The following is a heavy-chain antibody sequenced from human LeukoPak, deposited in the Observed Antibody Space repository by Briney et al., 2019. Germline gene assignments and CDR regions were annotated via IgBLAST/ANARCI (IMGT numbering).Heavy chain of an antibody. CDR3: ARDCPYYDFWSGYFSDAFDI. V-gene: IGHV4-59*12. Sequence: SETLSLTCTVSGGSISSYYWSWIRQPPGKGLEWIGYIYYSGSTNYNPSLKSRVTMSVDTSKNQFSLKLSSVAAADTAVYYCARDCPYYDFWSGYFSDAFDIWGQGTMVTVSS. J-gene: IGHJ3*02. CDR2: IYYSGST. D-gene: IGHD3-3*01. CDR1: GGSISSYY.